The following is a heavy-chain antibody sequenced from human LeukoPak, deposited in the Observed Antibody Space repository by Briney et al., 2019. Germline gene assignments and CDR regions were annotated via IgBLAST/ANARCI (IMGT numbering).Heavy chain of an antibody. V-gene: IGHV1-2*02. J-gene: IGHJ4*02. CDR1: GYTFTSYD. Sequence: GASVKVSCKASGYTFTSYDINWVRQATGQGLEWMGWINPNSGGTNYAQKFQGRVTMTRDTSISTAYMELSRLRSDDTAVYYCARANWGSGYYQWGQGTLVTVSS. D-gene: IGHD3-22*01. CDR3: ARANWGSGYYQ. CDR2: INPNSGGT.